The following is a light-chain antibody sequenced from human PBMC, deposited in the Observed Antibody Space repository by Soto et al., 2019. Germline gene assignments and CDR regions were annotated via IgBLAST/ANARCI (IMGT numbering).Light chain of an antibody. CDR2: DND. CDR1: RSNIGNNY. Sequence: QSVLTQPPSVSAAPGQKVTVSCSGSRSNIGNNYVSWYQHLPGTAPKLLIYDNDERPSGIPDRFSASKSGTSATLGITGLQTGDEADYYCEAWDSSLSAGVFGGGTKLTVL. CDR3: EAWDSSLSAGV. V-gene: IGLV1-51*01. J-gene: IGLJ3*02.